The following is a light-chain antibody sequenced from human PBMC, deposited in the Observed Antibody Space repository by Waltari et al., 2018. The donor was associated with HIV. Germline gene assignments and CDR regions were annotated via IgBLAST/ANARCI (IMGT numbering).Light chain of an antibody. V-gene: IGKV3-11*01. Sequence: EVVLTQSPATLSLSPGERATLSCTASQSVGRYLAMYQQKPGQSPRLLIYETSNRAAGIPARFSGGGSATDFTLTISSVEPEDSAVYYCQQRSTWPPVTFGGGTRVEIK. CDR3: QQRSTWPPVT. CDR1: QSVGRY. CDR2: ETS. J-gene: IGKJ4*01.